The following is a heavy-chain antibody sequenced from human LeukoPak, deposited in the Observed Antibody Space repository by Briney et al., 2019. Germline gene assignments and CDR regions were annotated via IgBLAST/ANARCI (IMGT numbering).Heavy chain of an antibody. Sequence: ASVKVSCKASGYTFTSYGISWVRQAPGQALEWMGWISAYNGNTNYAQKLQGRVTMTTDTSTSTAYMELRSLRSDDTAVCYCARDSRKYYYGSGSYTQFDYWGQGTLVTVSS. V-gene: IGHV1-18*01. CDR3: ARDSRKYYYGSGSYTQFDY. CDR1: GYTFTSYG. J-gene: IGHJ4*02. D-gene: IGHD3-10*01. CDR2: ISAYNGNT.